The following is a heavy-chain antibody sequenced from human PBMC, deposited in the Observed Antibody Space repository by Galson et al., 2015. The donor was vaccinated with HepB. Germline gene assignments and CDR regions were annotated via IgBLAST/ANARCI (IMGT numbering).Heavy chain of an antibody. CDR2: ISTNGATI. Sequence: SLRLSCAASGSSFSSYTMNWVRQTPGKGLQWVSYISTNGATIHYADSVKGRFTIARDNAKNTMWLQMNSLRAEDTAVYYCATTKFGSGVYWTFEIWGRGTLVTVSS. J-gene: IGHJ3*02. D-gene: IGHD2-21*02. CDR3: ATTKFGSGVYWTFEI. V-gene: IGHV3-48*04. CDR1: GSSFSSYT.